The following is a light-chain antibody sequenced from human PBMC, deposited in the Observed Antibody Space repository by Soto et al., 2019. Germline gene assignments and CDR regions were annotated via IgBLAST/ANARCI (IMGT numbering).Light chain of an antibody. CDR1: SSNIGSNT. CDR3: AAWDDSLNGWV. V-gene: IGLV1-44*01. J-gene: IGLJ3*02. Sequence: QPVLTQPPSASGIPGQRVTISCSGGSSNIGSNTADWYQQLPGTAPKLLIYSDDRRPSGVPDRFSGSKSGTSASLAISGLQSEDEADYYCAAWDDSLNGWVFGGGTKVTVL. CDR2: SDD.